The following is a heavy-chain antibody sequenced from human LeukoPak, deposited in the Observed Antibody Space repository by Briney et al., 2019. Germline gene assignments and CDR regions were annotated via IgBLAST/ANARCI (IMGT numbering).Heavy chain of an antibody. J-gene: IGHJ5*02. CDR2: ISDSGST. CDR3: ARRRIGDLTIGSDTWFDP. Sequence: SETLSLTCTVSGGSITNYNWNWIRQPPGQGLEWIGYISDSGSTHYNPSLQSRVTISVDPSKNQFSLRLSSVTASDTAVYYCARRRIGDLTIGSDTWFDPWGQGALVTVSS. CDR1: GGSITNYN. V-gene: IGHV4-59*08. D-gene: IGHD2-15*01.